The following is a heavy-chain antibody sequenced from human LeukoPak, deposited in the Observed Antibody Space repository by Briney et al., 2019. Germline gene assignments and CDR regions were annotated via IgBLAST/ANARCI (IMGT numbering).Heavy chain of an antibody. J-gene: IGHJ4*02. V-gene: IGHV3-30*18. D-gene: IGHD3-10*01. CDR3: AKDYYGSGSYYNWFEY. CDR1: GLTFSSYG. CDR2: ISYDGSDK. Sequence: QAGGSLRLSCAASGLTFSSYGMHWVRQAPGKGLEWVAVISYDGSDKYYADSVKGRFTISRDNSKSTLYLQMNSLRAEDTAVYYCAKDYYGSGSYYNWFEYWGQGTLVTVSS.